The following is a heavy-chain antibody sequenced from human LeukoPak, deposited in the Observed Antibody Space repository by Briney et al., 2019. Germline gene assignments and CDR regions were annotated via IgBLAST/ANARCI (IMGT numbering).Heavy chain of an antibody. D-gene: IGHD3-16*02. CDR2: LSGSGTST. V-gene: IGHV3-23*01. CDR3: ARDYRDLDY. Sequence: PGGSLRLSCEASGFTFSSFAMNWVRQAPGKGLEWVSSLSGSGTSTYYADSVKGRFTISRDNSKNTLYLQMNSLRAEDTAVYYCARDYRDLDYWGQGTLVTVSS. CDR1: GFTFSSFA. J-gene: IGHJ4*02.